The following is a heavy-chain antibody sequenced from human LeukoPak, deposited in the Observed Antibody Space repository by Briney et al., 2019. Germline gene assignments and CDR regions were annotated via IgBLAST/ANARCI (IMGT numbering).Heavy chain of an antibody. CDR2: IYYSGST. V-gene: IGHV4-59*08. CDR3: ARQYQPLLRFDP. CDR1: GGSISSYY. Sequence: SETLSLTCTVSGGSISSYYWNWIRQPPGKGLEWIGFIYYSGSTNYNPSLKSRVTISVDTSKNQFSLRLTSVTAADTAMYYCARQYQPLLRFDPWGQGTLVTVSS. J-gene: IGHJ5*02. D-gene: IGHD2-2*01.